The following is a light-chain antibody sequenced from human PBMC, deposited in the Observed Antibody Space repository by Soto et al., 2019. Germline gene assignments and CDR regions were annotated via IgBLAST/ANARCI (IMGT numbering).Light chain of an antibody. J-gene: IGLJ3*02. V-gene: IGLV2-14*03. CDR1: SSDVGAYNY. CDR2: EVS. Sequence: QSVLTQPASVSGSPGQSITISCTGTSSDVGAYNYVSWYQQHPGKAPKLMIYEVSNRPSGVSNRFSGSKSANTASLTISGLLAGDEADYYCSSYTSSSTWLFGGGTKLTVL. CDR3: SSYTSSSTWL.